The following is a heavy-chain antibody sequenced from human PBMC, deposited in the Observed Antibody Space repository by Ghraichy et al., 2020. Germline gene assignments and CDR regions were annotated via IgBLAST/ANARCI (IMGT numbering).Heavy chain of an antibody. D-gene: IGHD2-15*01. V-gene: IGHV3-23*01. CDR3: AKEDVVSATPVS. CDR1: GFIFSGYA. Sequence: GESLNISCAASGFIFSGYAMTWVRQAPGKGLEWVSGISGSGGNTYYADSVKGRFTISRDNSMTTLYLQMNSLRVEDTAIYYCAKEDVVSATPVSWGQGTLVTVSS. J-gene: IGHJ5*02. CDR2: ISGSGGNT.